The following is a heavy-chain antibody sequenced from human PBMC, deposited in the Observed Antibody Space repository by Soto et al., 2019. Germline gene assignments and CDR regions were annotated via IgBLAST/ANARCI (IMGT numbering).Heavy chain of an antibody. V-gene: IGHV1-18*04. CDR1: GYTFTSYC. D-gene: IGHD5-18*01. CDR3: ARDGIQLWDALLDY. Sequence: AASVEVSCKASGYTFTSYCISWVLQAPGQGLEWMGWISAYNGNTNYAQKLQGRVTMTTDTSTSTAYMELRSLRSDDTAVYYCARDGIQLWDALLDYWGQGTLVTVSS. J-gene: IGHJ4*02. CDR2: ISAYNGNT.